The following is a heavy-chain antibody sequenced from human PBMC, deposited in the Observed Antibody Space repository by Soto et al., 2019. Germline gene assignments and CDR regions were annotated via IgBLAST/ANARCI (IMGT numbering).Heavy chain of an antibody. CDR1: GGSISSDANF. V-gene: IGHV4-31*03. Sequence: SATLSLTCTGSGGSISSDANFWSWIRQLPGRGLEWIGYISYTGRTYYTPSLNSRLTISLDTSKNLFSLRLSAVTAADTAVYFCARGSFSSSSSWFDPWGQGTLVTVPQ. J-gene: IGHJ5*02. D-gene: IGHD6-6*01. CDR3: ARGSFSSSSSWFDP. CDR2: ISYTGRT.